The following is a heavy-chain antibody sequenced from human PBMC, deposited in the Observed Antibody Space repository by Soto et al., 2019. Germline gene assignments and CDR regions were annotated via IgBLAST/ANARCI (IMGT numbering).Heavy chain of an antibody. CDR3: ATAVSWSPSQLGYYTNYRTYYFDY. Sequence: ASVKVSCKVSGYTLTGLSMHWVRQAPGKGLEWMGGFNPEYGETIYAQKFQGRVTMTEDTSTDTAYMEMSSLRSEDTAVYYCATAVSWSPSQLGYYTNYRTYYFDYWGQGTLVTVSS. CDR1: GYTLTGLS. V-gene: IGHV1-24*01. J-gene: IGHJ4*02. CDR2: FNPEYGET. D-gene: IGHD3-3*01.